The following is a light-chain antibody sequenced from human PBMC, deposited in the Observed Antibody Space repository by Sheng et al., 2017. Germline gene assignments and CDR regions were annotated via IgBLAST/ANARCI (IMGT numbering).Light chain of an antibody. CDR3: QQYGSSLPWT. V-gene: IGKV3-20*01. CDR1: QSVSSSY. Sequence: EIVLTQSPGTLSLSPGERATLSCRASQSVSSSYLAWYQQKPGQAPRLLIYGASSRATGIPDRFSGSGSGTDFTLTISRLEPEDFAVYYCQQYGSSLPWTFGKGTKVEI. J-gene: IGKJ1*01. CDR2: GAS.